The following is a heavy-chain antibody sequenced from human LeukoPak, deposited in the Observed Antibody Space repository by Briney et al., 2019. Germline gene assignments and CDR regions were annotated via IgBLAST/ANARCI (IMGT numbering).Heavy chain of an antibody. D-gene: IGHD3-10*01. Sequence: GGSLRLSCAASGFTFSSYSMNWVRQAPGKGLEWVSSISSSSSYIYYADSVKGRFTISRDNAKNTVYLQMNSLRVEDTAVYYCARDIVIGSGSCLDWGQGTLVTVSS. CDR2: ISSSSSYI. V-gene: IGHV3-21*01. CDR3: ARDIVIGSGSCLD. J-gene: IGHJ4*02. CDR1: GFTFSSYS.